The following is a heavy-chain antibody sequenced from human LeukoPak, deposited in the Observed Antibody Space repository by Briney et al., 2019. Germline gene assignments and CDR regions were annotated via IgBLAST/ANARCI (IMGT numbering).Heavy chain of an antibody. CDR2: IWYDGSNK. CDR1: GFTFSSYG. CDR3: ARAYSGSYRYDY. D-gene: IGHD1-26*01. V-gene: IGHV3-33*01. J-gene: IGHJ4*02. Sequence: PGGSLRLSCAASGFTFSSYGMDWVRRAPGKGLEWVAVIWYDGSNKYYADSVKGRFTISRDNSKNTLYLQMNSLRAEDTAVYYCARAYSGSYRYDYWGQGTLVTVSS.